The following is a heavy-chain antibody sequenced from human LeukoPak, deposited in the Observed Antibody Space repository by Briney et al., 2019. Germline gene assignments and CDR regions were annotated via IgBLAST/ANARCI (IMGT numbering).Heavy chain of an antibody. CDR3: ARLRGGYCSGGSCYLRYYYYMDV. CDR2: IHYSGST. D-gene: IGHD2-15*01. V-gene: IGHV4-59*12. Sequence: SETLSLTCTVSGGSITSYYWSWIRRPPGKGLEWIGYIHYSGSTNYNPSLKSRVTISVDTSKNQFSLKLSSVTAADTAVYYCARLRGGYCSGGSCYLRYYYYMDVWGKGTTVTVSS. J-gene: IGHJ6*03. CDR1: GGSITSYY.